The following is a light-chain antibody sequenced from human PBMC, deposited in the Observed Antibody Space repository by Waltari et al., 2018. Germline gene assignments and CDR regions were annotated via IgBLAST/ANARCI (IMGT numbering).Light chain of an antibody. Sequence: QSALTQPASVSGSPGQSITISCTGTSSDVCGYNYVSWYQQHPGKAPKLMIYDVSNRPSGVSNRFSGSKAGNTASRTISGLQAEDEADYYCSSYTSSSTPVVFGGGTKLTVL. CDR3: SSYTSSSTPVV. V-gene: IGLV2-14*03. J-gene: IGLJ2*01. CDR2: DVS. CDR1: SSDVCGYNY.